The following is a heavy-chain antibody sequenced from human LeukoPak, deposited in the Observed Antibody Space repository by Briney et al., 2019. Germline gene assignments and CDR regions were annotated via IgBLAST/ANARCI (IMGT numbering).Heavy chain of an antibody. CDR2: IYNTGAT. D-gene: IGHD1-26*01. Sequence: GGSLRLSCAASGFTVSDNYMTWVRQAPGKGLEWVSSIYNTGATHYAESVKGRFTISRDNSKNTLSLQMNSLRAEDMAVYYCARIEWERLGRAFDIRGQGTMVTVSS. V-gene: IGHV3-53*01. CDR1: GFTVSDNY. J-gene: IGHJ3*02. CDR3: ARIEWERLGRAFDI.